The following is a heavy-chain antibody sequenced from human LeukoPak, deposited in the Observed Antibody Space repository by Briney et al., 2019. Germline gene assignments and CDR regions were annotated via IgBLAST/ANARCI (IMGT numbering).Heavy chain of an antibody. J-gene: IGHJ4*02. V-gene: IGHV3-23*01. D-gene: IGHD3-16*01. CDR3: ARGIMPGRPTSFDY. CDR1: GFTFSSYT. Sequence: PGGSLRLSCAASGFTFSSYTMSWVRQAPGKGLEWVSAISHTSEYTYHADSVKGRFTISRDNSKNTLYLQMNSLRAEDTAMYYCARGIMPGRPTSFDYGGQGTWVP. CDR2: ISHTSEYT.